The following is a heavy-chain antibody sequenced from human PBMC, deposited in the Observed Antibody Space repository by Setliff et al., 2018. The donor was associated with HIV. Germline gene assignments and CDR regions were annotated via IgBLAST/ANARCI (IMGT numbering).Heavy chain of an antibody. CDR1: GGSISGYY. CDR3: ARHYYTDPFDY. Sequence: SETLSLTCTVSGGSISGYYWSWIRQSPGKGLDWIGYIYSSGSTDYSPSLKSRITISVDTSKNQFSLQLSSVTAADTAVYYCARHYYTDPFDYWGQGILVTVSS. J-gene: IGHJ4*02. D-gene: IGHD3-22*01. CDR2: IYSSGST. V-gene: IGHV4-59*08.